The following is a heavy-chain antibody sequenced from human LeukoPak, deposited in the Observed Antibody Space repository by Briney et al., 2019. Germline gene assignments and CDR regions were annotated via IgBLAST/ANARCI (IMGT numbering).Heavy chain of an antibody. Sequence: PGGSLRLSCAASGFTFSNYAMSWVRQAPGMGLEWVSAISFSGTNTYYADSVKGRFTISRDNSENTVYLQMDSLRAEDTAVYYCARESNWNANPFDYWGQGTLVTVSS. CDR3: ARESNWNANPFDY. D-gene: IGHD1-20*01. CDR2: ISFSGTNT. J-gene: IGHJ4*02. V-gene: IGHV3-23*01. CDR1: GFTFSNYA.